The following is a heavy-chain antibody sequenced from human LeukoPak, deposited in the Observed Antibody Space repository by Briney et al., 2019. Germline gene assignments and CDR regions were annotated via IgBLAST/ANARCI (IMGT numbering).Heavy chain of an antibody. D-gene: IGHD6-19*01. CDR1: GGSVSSGSYY. Sequence: SETLSLTCTASGGSVSSGSYYWSWIRQPPGKGLEWIGYIYYSGSPNYNPSLKSRVTISVDTSKNQFSLKLSSVTAADTAVYYCARGIAVAGIGFDYWGQGTLVTVSS. CDR3: ARGIAVAGIGFDY. CDR2: IYYSGSP. J-gene: IGHJ4*02. V-gene: IGHV4-61*01.